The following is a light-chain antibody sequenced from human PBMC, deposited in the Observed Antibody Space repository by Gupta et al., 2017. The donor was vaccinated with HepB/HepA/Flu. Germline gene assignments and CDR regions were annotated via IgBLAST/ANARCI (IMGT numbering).Light chain of an antibody. CDR2: EDN. V-gene: IGLV1-51*02. J-gene: IGLJ2*01. Sequence: QFVVTQPPSVSAAAGLKVTISCSGCGTNVGYNYVSWYQQIPGTAPKLLIYEDNKRHSEIPDRFSGSKSGTSATLDITGLQTGDEGDYYCQTWETGRGVGGIFGGGTKVTVL. CDR3: QTWETGRGVGGI. CDR1: GTNVGYNY.